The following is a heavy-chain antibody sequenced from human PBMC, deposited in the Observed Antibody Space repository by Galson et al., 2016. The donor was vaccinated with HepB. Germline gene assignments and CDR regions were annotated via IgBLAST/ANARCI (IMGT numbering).Heavy chain of an antibody. D-gene: IGHD2-21*01. Sequence: QSGAEVKKPGESLRISCKASGYTLASYWISWVRQTPGKGLEWMGRYDPGDTFTQYSPSFQGHVTISADRSINTAFLQWSSLEASDTAMYFCARQSRDRAFDIWGQGTMVTVSS. J-gene: IGHJ3*02. CDR3: ARQSRDRAFDI. V-gene: IGHV5-10-1*01. CDR1: GYTLASYW. CDR2: YDPGDTFT.